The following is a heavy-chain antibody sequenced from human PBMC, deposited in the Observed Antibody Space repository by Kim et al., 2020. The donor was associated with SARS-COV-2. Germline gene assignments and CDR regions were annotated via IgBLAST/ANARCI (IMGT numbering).Heavy chain of an antibody. J-gene: IGHJ4*02. Sequence: DSGKGRFTISRDNSKNTLYLQMNSLRAEDTAVYYCAKDLPKYSRGYYCDHWGQGTLVTVSS. D-gene: IGHD6-6*01. V-gene: IGHV3-23*03. CDR3: AKDLPKYSRGYYCDH.